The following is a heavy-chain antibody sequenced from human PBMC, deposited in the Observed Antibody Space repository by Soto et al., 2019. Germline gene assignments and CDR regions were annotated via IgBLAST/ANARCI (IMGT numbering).Heavy chain of an antibody. CDR2: IYYSGST. CDR1: GGSISSSSYY. D-gene: IGHD5-18*01. J-gene: IGHJ4*02. Sequence: SETLSLTCTVSGGSISSSSYYWGWIRQPPGKGLEWIGSIYYSGSTYYNPSLKSRVTISVDTSKNQFSLKLSSVTAADTAVYYCARLGRIHLWHELYDYWRQGTLLTVSS. CDR3: ARLGRIHLWHELYDY. V-gene: IGHV4-39*01.